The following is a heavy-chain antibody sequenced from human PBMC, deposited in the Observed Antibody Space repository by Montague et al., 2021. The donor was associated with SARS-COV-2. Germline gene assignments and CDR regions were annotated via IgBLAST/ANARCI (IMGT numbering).Heavy chain of an antibody. D-gene: IGHD6-13*01. Sequence: SETLSLTCAVSGGSINTNNWWTLVRHPPEEGLELRGQIFHSGITNYNSSLNSLIIISVEKSKNQFSLRLSAVAAADTAVYYYARGRLVGDSSSWYYFDYWGQGTLVAVSS. CDR2: IFHSGIT. V-gene: IGHV4-4*02. CDR1: GGSINTNNW. CDR3: ARGRLVGDSSSWYYFDY. J-gene: IGHJ4*02.